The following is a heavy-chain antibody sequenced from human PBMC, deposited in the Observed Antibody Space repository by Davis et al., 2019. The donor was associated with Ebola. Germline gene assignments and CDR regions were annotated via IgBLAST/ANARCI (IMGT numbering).Heavy chain of an antibody. CDR3: AFEYSSSSGRYYYYGMDV. Sequence: AASVKVSCKASGYTFTSYAMHWVRQAPGQRLEWMGWINAGNGNTKYSQKFQGRVTITRDTSASTAYMELSSLRSEDTAVYYCAFEYSSSSGRYYYYGMDVWGQGTTVTVCS. CDR2: INAGNGNT. J-gene: IGHJ6*02. V-gene: IGHV1-3*01. CDR1: GYTFTSYA. D-gene: IGHD6-6*01.